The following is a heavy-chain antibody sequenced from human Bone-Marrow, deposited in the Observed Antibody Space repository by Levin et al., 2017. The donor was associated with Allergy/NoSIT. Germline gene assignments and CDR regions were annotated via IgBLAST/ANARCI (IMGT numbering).Heavy chain of an antibody. CDR2: IYYGGST. V-gene: IGHV4-39*07. J-gene: IGHJ4*02. Sequence: PSETLSLTCTVSGGSISSSSYYWGWIRQPPGKGLEWIGSIYYGGSTYFNPSLKSRVTISVDTSKNQFSLKLTSVTAADTAVYYCARVLHCSGGTCYSGGRGYFDYWGQGTLVTVSS. CDR1: GGSISSSSYY. CDR3: ARVLHCSGGTCYSGGRGYFDY. D-gene: IGHD2-15*01.